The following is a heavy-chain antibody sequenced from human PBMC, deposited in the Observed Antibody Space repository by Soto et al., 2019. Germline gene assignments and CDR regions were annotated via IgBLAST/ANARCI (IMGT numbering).Heavy chain of an antibody. J-gene: IGHJ4*02. V-gene: IGHV4-59*13. CDR2: VSNTGRT. CDR1: GDSINTFY. Sequence: SSETLSLTCSVSGDSINTFYWSWIRLPPEKGLEWIGYVSNTGRTQYNPSLGSRVTISVDTSNSQVSLRLSSLTAADTAVYYCARFIRRLHLGDFSLGFLEYWGQGTFVTVSS. D-gene: IGHD3-16*02. CDR3: ARFIRRLHLGDFSLGFLEY.